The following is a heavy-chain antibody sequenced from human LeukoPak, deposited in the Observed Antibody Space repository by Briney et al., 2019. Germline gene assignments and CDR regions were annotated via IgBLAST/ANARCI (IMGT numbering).Heavy chain of an antibody. CDR2: IYSSGST. J-gene: IGHJ3*02. V-gene: IGHV4-61*02. CDR3: AIRDYGDRDAFDI. Sequence: SETLSLTCTVSGGSISSGTYYSRWIRQPTGKGLEWIGRIYSSGSTSYNPSLESRVTISVDTSKNRFSLKLSSVTAADTAVYYCAIRDYGDRDAFDIWGQGTMVTVFS. D-gene: IGHD4-17*01. CDR1: GGSISSGTYY.